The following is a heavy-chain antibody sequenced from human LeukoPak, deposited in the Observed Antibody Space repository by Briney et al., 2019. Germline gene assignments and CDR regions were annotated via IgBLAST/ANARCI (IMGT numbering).Heavy chain of an antibody. CDR3: ARRLVAAGTDY. D-gene: IGHD6-13*01. Sequence: PSETLSLTCAVSGGSISSGNWWSWVRQPPGKGLEWIGQIYHSGSTNYNPSLKSRVTISVEKSKNQFSLNLTSVTAADTAVYYCARRLVAAGTDYWGQGTLVTVSS. CDR2: IYHSGST. CDR1: GGSISSGNW. J-gene: IGHJ4*02. V-gene: IGHV4-4*02.